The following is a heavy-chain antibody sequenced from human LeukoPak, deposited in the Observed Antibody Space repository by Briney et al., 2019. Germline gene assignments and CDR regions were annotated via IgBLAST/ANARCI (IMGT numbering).Heavy chain of an antibody. CDR2: INHSGST. CDR3: ARHPGIAAELDY. Sequence: PSETLSLTCAVYGGSFSGYYWSWIRQPPGKGLEWIGEINHSGSTNYNPSLKSRVTISVATSKNQFSLKLSSVTAADTAVYYCARHPGIAAELDYWGQGTLVTVSS. CDR1: GGSFSGYY. V-gene: IGHV4-34*01. D-gene: IGHD6-13*01. J-gene: IGHJ4*02.